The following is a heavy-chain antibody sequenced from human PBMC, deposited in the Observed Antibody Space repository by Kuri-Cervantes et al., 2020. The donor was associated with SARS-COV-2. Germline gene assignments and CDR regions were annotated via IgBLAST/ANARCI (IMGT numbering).Heavy chain of an antibody. Sequence: ASVKVSCKASGYIFTTHGISWVRQAPGQGLEWMGMVKTNSGNTLYARIFQGRVTMTRDTSTSTVYLELSSLTSEDTAIYYCYCAPKEGFDSWGQGTLVTVSS. CDR3: YCAPKEGFDS. D-gene: IGHD2-21*01. V-gene: IGHV1-8*02. CDR2: VKTNSGNT. J-gene: IGHJ4*02. CDR1: GYIFTTHG.